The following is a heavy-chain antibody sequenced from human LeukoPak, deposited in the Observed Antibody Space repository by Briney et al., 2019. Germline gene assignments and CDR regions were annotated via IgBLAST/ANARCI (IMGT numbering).Heavy chain of an antibody. V-gene: IGHV4-4*02. Sequence: SETLSLTCAVSGGSISSSSGNCWTWVRQPPGKGLEWIGEIYHSGSTNYNPSLKSRVTMLLDKSKNQFSLKLSSVTAADTAVYYCARNGGNSDFDYWGQGTLVTDSS. CDR3: ARNGGNSDFDY. D-gene: IGHD4-23*01. CDR2: IYHSGST. CDR1: GGSISSSSGNC. J-gene: IGHJ4*02.